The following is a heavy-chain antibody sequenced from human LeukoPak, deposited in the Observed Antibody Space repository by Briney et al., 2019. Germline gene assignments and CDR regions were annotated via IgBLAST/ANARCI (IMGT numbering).Heavy chain of an antibody. CDR3: ARDVGAAAPDAFDI. CDR1: GFTFSTYN. V-gene: IGHV3-21*01. J-gene: IGHJ3*02. Sequence: PGGSLRLSRAASGFTFSTYNMNWVRQAPGKGPEWVSSISTSSNYIYYADSVKGRFTISRGNAKNSLYLQMNSLRVEDTDVYYCARDVGAAAPDAFDIWGQGTMVTVSS. CDR2: ISTSSNYI. D-gene: IGHD1-26*01.